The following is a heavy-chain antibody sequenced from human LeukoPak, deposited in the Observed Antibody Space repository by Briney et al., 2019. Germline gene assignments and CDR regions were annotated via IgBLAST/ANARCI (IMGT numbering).Heavy chain of an antibody. Sequence: GGSLRLSCAASRFTFNNYGMHWVRQAPGKGLEWVSAISDTGNTYHADSVKGRFTISRDSSKNTLFLQMNRLRPEDAAAYYCAKAPVTTCRGAFCYPFDYWGLGTLVTVSS. CDR2: ISDTGNT. CDR1: RFTFNNYG. V-gene: IGHV3-23*01. J-gene: IGHJ4*02. CDR3: AKAPVTTCRGAFCYPFDY. D-gene: IGHD2-15*01.